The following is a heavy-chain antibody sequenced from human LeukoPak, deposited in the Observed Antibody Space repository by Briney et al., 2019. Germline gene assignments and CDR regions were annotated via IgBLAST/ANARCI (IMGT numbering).Heavy chain of an antibody. CDR1: GYTFSSYG. J-gene: IGHJ4*02. D-gene: IGHD6-13*01. CDR3: ARGDTAAGHPH. Sequence: ASVSVSCKASGYTFSSYGISWVRQAPGRGLEWMGWMNPNSGNTGYAQKFQGRVTMTRNTSISTAYMELSSLRSEDTAVYYCARGDTAAGHPHWGQGTLVTVSS. V-gene: IGHV1-8*02. CDR2: MNPNSGNT.